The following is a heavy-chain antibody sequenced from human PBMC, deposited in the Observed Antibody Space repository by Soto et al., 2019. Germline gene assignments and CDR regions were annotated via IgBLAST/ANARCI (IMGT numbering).Heavy chain of an antibody. J-gene: IGHJ4*02. CDR3: AKAYYDSSGYPDY. CDR2: ISGSGGST. Sequence: GGSLRLSCAASGFTFSSYAMTWVRQAPGKGLEWVSAISGSGGSTYYADSVKGRFTISRDNSKNTLYLQMNSLRDEDTAVYYCAKAYYDSSGYPDYWGQGTLVTVSS. CDR1: GFTFSSYA. V-gene: IGHV3-23*01. D-gene: IGHD3-22*01.